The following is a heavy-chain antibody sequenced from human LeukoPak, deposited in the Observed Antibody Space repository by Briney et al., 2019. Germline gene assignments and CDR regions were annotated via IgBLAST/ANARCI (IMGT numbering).Heavy chain of an antibody. CDR1: GFTFSSYS. V-gene: IGHV3-48*04. J-gene: IGHJ3*02. CDR3: ARAWLQAFDI. CDR2: ISSSSSTI. Sequence: GGSLRLSCAASGFTFSSYSMNWVRQAPGKGLEWVSYISSSSSTIYYADSVKGRFTISRDNAKNSLYLQMNSLRAEDTAVYYCARAWLQAFDIWGQGTMVTVSS. D-gene: IGHD3-22*01.